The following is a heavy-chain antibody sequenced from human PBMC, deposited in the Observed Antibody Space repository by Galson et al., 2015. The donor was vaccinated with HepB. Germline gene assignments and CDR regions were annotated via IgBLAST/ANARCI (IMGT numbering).Heavy chain of an antibody. J-gene: IGHJ2*01. Sequence: SLRLSCAASGFTFDDYAMHWVRQAPGKGLEWVSGISWNSGSIGYADSVKGRFTISRDNAKNSLYLQMNSLRAEDTALYYCAKEGGYSGYFLPKNWYFDLWGRGTLVTVSS. CDR2: ISWNSGSI. D-gene: IGHD5-12*01. V-gene: IGHV3-9*01. CDR3: AKEGGYSGYFLPKNWYFDL. CDR1: GFTFDDYA.